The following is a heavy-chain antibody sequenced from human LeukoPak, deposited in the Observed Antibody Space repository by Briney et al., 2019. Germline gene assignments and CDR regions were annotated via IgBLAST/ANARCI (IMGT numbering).Heavy chain of an antibody. CDR1: GGSIGSYY. CDR2: IYYSGST. J-gene: IGHJ4*02. CDR3: ARGEVATINFDY. V-gene: IGHV4-59*01. Sequence: PSETLSLTCTVSGGSIGSYYWSWIRQPPGKGLEWIGYIYYSGSTKYNPSFKSRVTISEDTSKNQFSLKLSSVTVADTAVYYCARGEVATINFDYWGQGTLVTVSS. D-gene: IGHD5-12*01.